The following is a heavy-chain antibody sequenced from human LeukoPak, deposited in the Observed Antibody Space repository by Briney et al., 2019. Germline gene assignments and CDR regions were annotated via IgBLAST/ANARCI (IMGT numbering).Heavy chain of an antibody. CDR1: GGSFSGYY. D-gene: IGHD6-19*01. J-gene: IGHJ4*02. CDR3: ARGWYSSGWYDY. V-gene: IGHV4-34*01. Sequence: SETLSLTCAVYGGSFSGYYWSWIRQPPGKGLEWIGEINHRGTTNYNPSLTSRVTISVDTSKTHFSLKLSSVTAADTAVYYCARGWYSSGWYDYWGQGTLVTVSS. CDR2: INHRGTT.